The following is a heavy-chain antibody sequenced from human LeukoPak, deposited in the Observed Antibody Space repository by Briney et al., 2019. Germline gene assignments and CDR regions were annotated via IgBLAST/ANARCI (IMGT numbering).Heavy chain of an antibody. Sequence: GGSLRLSCAASGFTFSSYAMSWVRQAPGKGLEWVSAISGSGGSTYYADSVKGRFTISRDNSKNTLYLQMNSLRAEDTAVYYCAKNPYVILTGPYFDYWGQGTLVTVSS. CDR1: GFTFSSYA. CDR3: AKNPYVILTGPYFDY. D-gene: IGHD3-9*01. CDR2: ISGSGGST. J-gene: IGHJ4*02. V-gene: IGHV3-23*01.